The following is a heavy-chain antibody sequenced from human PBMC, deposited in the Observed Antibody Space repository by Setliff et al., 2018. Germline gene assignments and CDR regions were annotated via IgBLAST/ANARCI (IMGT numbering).Heavy chain of an antibody. Sequence: PSETLSLTCTVSGGPVTRTTTFWGWVRQTPGKGLEWIGSTYDSGSTYYNPSLNSRVTISEDTSKNQFSLKLTSVTAADTAVYYCARVPNFWSGYLDYWGQGTLVTVSS. V-gene: IGHV4-39*07. J-gene: IGHJ4*02. CDR2: TYDSGST. D-gene: IGHD3-3*01. CDR1: GGPVTRTTTF. CDR3: ARVPNFWSGYLDY.